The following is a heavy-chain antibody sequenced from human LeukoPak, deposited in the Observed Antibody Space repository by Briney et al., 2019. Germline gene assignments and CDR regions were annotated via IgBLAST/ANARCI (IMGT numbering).Heavy chain of an antibody. CDR2: IYYSGST. D-gene: IGHD2-2*01. V-gene: IGHV4-59*01. J-gene: IGHJ4*02. CDR1: GGSISSYY. Sequence: SETLSLTCTVAGGSISSYYWSCIRQPPGKGLEWVGYIYYSGSTNYNPSLKSRVTISIDTSKNQFSLKLNSVTAADTVVYYRASDRGLGYAFDYWGQGTLVTVSS. CDR3: ASDRGLGYAFDY.